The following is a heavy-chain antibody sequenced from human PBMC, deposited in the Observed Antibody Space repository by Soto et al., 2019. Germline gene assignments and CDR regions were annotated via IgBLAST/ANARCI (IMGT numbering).Heavy chain of an antibody. V-gene: IGHV3-7*01. D-gene: IGHD2-2*01. CDR2: INQDASEK. CDR1: GFTFSGYW. Sequence: GGSLRLSCAASGFTFSGYWMTWVRQAPGKGLEWVANINQDASEKYYVDSVKGRFTISRDNAKNSLYLQMDSLRVEDTAMYYCGRGSQADSQLLRVDYWGQGTLVTVSS. CDR3: GRGSQADSQLLRVDY. J-gene: IGHJ4*02.